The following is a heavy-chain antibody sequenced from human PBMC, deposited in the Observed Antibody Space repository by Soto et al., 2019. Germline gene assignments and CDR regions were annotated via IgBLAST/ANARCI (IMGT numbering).Heavy chain of an antibody. V-gene: IGHV5-51*01. CDR3: ARRPLGYYDSSGYYPSGYFDY. CDR1: GYSFTSYW. J-gene: IGHJ4*02. D-gene: IGHD3-22*01. Sequence: GESLKISCKGSGYSFTSYWIGWVRQMPGKGLEWMGIIYPGDSDTRYSPSFQGQVTISADKSISTAYLQWSSLKASDTAMYYCARRPLGYYDSSGYYPSGYFDYWGQGTLVTVSS. CDR2: IYPGDSDT.